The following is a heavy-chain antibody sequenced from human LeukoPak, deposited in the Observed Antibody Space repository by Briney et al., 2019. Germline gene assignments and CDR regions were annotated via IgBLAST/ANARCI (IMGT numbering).Heavy chain of an antibody. CDR3: AREGVDRVGATGYDVVVVAATQDFDY. J-gene: IGHJ4*02. Sequence: ASVKVSFKASGYTFTSYYMHWVRQPPGQGREWMGIINPSGGSTSYAQKFHGRVSITRYTDTSKVYMELSSLRSEDTAVYYCAREGVDRVGATGYDVVVVAATQDFDYWGQGTLVTVSS. V-gene: IGHV1-46*01. CDR2: INPSGGST. CDR1: GYTFTSYY. D-gene: IGHD2-15*01.